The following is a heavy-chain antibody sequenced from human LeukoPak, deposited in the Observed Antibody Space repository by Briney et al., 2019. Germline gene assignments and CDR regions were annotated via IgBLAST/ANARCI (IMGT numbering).Heavy chain of an antibody. CDR3: ARVRSTLGYSSSATDY. Sequence: ASVKVSCKASGYTFTGYYMHWVRQAPGQGLEWMGWINPNSGGTNYAQKFQGRVTMTRDTSISTAYMELSRLRSDDTAVYYCARVRSTLGYSSSATDYWGQGTLVTVSS. V-gene: IGHV1-2*02. CDR1: GYTFTGYY. CDR2: INPNSGGT. D-gene: IGHD6-13*01. J-gene: IGHJ4*02.